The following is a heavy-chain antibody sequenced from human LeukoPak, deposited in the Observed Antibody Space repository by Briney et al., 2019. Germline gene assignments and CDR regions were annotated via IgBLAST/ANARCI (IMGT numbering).Heavy chain of an antibody. J-gene: IGHJ4*02. D-gene: IGHD4-17*01. V-gene: IGHV1-69*13. CDR2: IIPIFGTA. CDR3: ARSLGYGDYSQAFDY. Sequence: GASVKVSCKASGGTFSSYAISWVRPAPGQGLEWMGGIIPIFGTANYAQKFQGRVTITADESTSTAYMELSSLRSEDTAVYYCARSLGYGDYSQAFDYWGQGTLVTVSS. CDR1: GGTFSSYA.